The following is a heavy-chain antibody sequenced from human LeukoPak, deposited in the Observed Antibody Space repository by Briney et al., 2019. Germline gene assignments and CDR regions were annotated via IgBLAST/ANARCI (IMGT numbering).Heavy chain of an antibody. Sequence: SQTLSFTCTVYGVSSSSGSYFWSWIRQPAGKGLEWIGRIYTSGSTNYNPSLKSRVTISVDTSENQFSLKLSSVTAADTAVYYCARDKGPWGILNYYYYYMDVWGKGTTVTVSS. CDR2: IYTSGST. D-gene: IGHD2/OR15-2a*01. CDR1: GVSSSSGSYF. J-gene: IGHJ6*03. V-gene: IGHV4-61*02. CDR3: ARDKGPWGILNYYYYYMDV.